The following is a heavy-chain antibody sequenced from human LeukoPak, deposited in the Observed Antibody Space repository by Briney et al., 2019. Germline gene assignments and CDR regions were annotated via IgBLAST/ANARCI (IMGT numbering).Heavy chain of an antibody. Sequence: GGSLRLSCAVSGITLSNYGMSWVRQAPGKGLEWVAVIWYDGSNKYYADSVKGRFTISRDNSKNTLYLQMNSLRAEDTAVYYCARRWNSSSRWYYMDVWGKGTTVTVSS. V-gene: IGHV3-33*08. CDR3: ARRWNSSSRWYYMDV. J-gene: IGHJ6*03. CDR2: IWYDGSNK. D-gene: IGHD6-13*01. CDR1: GITLSNYG.